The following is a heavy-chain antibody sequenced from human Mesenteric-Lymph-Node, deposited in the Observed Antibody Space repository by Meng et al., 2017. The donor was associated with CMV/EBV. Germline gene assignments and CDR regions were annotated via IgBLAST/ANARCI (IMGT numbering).Heavy chain of an antibody. Sequence: LSCAVSTFSVSNNYMSWVRQAPGKGLEWVSVIYAGGTTYYADSVKGRFTISRDNSKNTVDLQMNSLRTEDTAVYYCARGVDGYNWFDPWGQGTLVTSPQ. CDR2: IYAGGTT. CDR1: TFSVSNNY. D-gene: IGHD5-24*01. V-gene: IGHV3-66*02. CDR3: ARGVDGYNWFDP. J-gene: IGHJ5*02.